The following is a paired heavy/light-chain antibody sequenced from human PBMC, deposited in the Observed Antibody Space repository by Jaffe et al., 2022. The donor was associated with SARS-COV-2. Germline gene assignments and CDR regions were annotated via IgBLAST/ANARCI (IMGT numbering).Heavy chain of an antibody. CDR1: GGTFSSYT. CDR2: IIPILGIA. J-gene: IGHJ6*02. CDR3: ARTSLGYCSSTSCYGTEYYYYGMDV. D-gene: IGHD2-2*01. V-gene: IGHV1-69*02. Sequence: QVQLVQSGAEVKKPGSSVKVSCKASGGTFSSYTISWVRQAPGQGLEWMGRIIPILGIANYAQKFQGRVTITADKSTSTAYMELSSLRSEDTAVYYCARTSLGYCSSTSCYGTEYYYYGMDVWGQGTTVTVSS.
Light chain of an antibody. CDR2: LGS. Sequence: DIVMTQSPLSLPVTPGEPASISCRSSQSLLHSNGYNYLDWYLQKPGQSPQLLIYLGSNRASGVPDRFSGSGSGTDFTLKISRVEAEDVGVYYCMQALQGGWTFGQGTKVEIK. CDR3: MQALQGGWT. J-gene: IGKJ1*01. V-gene: IGKV2-28*01. CDR1: QSLLHSNGYNY.